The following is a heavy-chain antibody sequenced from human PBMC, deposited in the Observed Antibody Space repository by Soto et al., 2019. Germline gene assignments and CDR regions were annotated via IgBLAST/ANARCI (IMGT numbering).Heavy chain of an antibody. CDR1: GFSLSTSGVG. V-gene: IGHV2-5*02. CDR2: IYWDDDK. J-gene: IGHJ4*02. CDR3: APLNTYYYGSGNNY. D-gene: IGHD3-10*01. Sequence: QITLKESGPTLVKPTQTLTLTCTFSGFSLSTSGVGVGWIRQPPGKALEWLALIYWDDDKRYSPSLKSRLTTXQXTXXNQVVLTMTNMDPVDTATYYCAPLNTYYYGSGNNYWGQGTLVTVSS.